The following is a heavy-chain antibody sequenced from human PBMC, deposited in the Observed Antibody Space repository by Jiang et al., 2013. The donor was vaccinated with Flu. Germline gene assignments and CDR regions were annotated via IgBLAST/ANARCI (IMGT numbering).Heavy chain of an antibody. CDR1: GGSISSSNW. D-gene: IGHD3-9*01. Sequence: GPGLVKPSGTLSLTCAVSGGSISSSNWWSWVRQPPGKGLEWIGEIYHSGSTNYNPSLKSRVTISVDKSKNQFSLKLSSVTAADTAVYYCARDLGRINYDILTGYYHRADGMDVWGQGTTVTVSS. CDR3: ARDLGRINYDILTGYYHRADGMDV. V-gene: IGHV4-4*02. CDR2: IYHSGST. J-gene: IGHJ6*02.